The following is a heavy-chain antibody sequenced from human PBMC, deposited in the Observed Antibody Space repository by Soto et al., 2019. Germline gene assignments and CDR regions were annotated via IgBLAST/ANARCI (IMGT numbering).Heavy chain of an antibody. J-gene: IGHJ6*02. D-gene: IGHD2-2*01. CDR1: GGSIISSSYY. CDR2: IYYSGST. Sequence: PSETLSLTCTVSGGSIISSSYYWGWIRQPPGKGLEWIGSIYYSGSTYYNPSLKSRVTISVDTSKNQFSLKLSSVTAADTAVYYCARPGMTCSSTSCADDYYYGMDVWGQETTVTVS. CDR3: ARPGMTCSSTSCADDYYYGMDV. V-gene: IGHV4-39*01.